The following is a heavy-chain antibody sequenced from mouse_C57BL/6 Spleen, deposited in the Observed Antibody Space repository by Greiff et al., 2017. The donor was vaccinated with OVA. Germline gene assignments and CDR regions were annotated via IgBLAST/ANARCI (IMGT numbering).Heavy chain of an antibody. CDR3: ANDDFYAMDY. D-gene: IGHD2-3*01. CDR1: GYTFTDYN. J-gene: IGHJ4*01. CDR2: INPNNGGT. Sequence: EVKLMESGPELVKPGASVKMSCKASGYTFTDYNMHWVKQSHGKSLEWIGYINPNNGGTSYNQKFKGKATLTVNKSSSTAYMELRSLTSEDSAVYYCANDDFYAMDYWGQGTSVTVSS. V-gene: IGHV1-22*01.